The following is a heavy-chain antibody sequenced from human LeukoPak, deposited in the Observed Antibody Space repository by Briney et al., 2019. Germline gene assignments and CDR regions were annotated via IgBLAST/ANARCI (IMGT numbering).Heavy chain of an antibody. CDR1: GGSISSGGYY. V-gene: IGHV4-31*03. CDR3: AISPDYGDPFDY. Sequence: SQTLSLTCTVSGGSISSGGYYWSWIRQHPGKGLEWIGYIYYSGSTYYNPSLKSRVTISVDTSKNQFSLKLSSVTAADTAVYYCAISPDYGDPFDYWGQGTLVTVSS. J-gene: IGHJ4*02. D-gene: IGHD4-17*01. CDR2: IYYSGST.